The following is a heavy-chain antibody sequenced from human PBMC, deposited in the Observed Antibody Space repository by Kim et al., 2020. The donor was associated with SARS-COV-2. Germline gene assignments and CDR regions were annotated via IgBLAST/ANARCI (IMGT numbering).Heavy chain of an antibody. Sequence: GGSLRLSCAASGLSFGSAAMNWVRQAPGKGLEWVAVISYDGRNIDYADSVKGRFTISRDNPKSTLYLQMNSLRAEDTAVYYCARGSYYESGSLSDYYNG. CDR2: ISYDGRNI. CDR3: ARGSYYESGSLSDYYNG. D-gene: IGHD3-10*01. V-gene: IGHV3-30*04. J-gene: IGHJ6*01. CDR1: GLSFGSAA.